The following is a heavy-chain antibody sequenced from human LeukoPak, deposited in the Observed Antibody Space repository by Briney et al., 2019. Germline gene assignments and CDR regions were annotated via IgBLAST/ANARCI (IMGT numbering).Heavy chain of an antibody. CDR2: ISYDGSNK. CDR3: AKDGGVFSYGPWGYFDY. CDR1: GFTFSSYG. J-gene: IGHJ4*02. Sequence: GGSLRLSCAASGFTFSSYGMHWVRQAPGKGLEWVAVISYDGSNKYYADSVKGRFTISRDNSKSTLYLQMNSLRAEDTAVYYCAKDGGVFSYGPWGYFDYWGQGTLVTVSS. D-gene: IGHD5-18*01. V-gene: IGHV3-30*18.